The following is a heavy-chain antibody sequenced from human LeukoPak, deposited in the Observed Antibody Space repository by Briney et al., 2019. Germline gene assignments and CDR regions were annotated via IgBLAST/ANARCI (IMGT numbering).Heavy chain of an antibody. V-gene: IGHV3-9*03. D-gene: IGHD3-22*01. CDR1: GFTFDDYA. CDR2: ISWNSGSI. Sequence: GRSLRLSCAASGFTFDDYAMHWVRQAPGKGLEWVSGISWNSGSIGYADSVKGRFTNSRDNAKNSLFLQMNSLRAEDMALYYCAKDKYYYDSSGLFDYWGQGTLVTVSS. CDR3: AKDKYYYDSSGLFDY. J-gene: IGHJ4*02.